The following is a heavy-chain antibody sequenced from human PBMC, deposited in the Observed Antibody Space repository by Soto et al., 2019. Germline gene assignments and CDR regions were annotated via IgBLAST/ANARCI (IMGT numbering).Heavy chain of an antibody. Sequence: QVQLVQSGAEVKKPGASVKVSCKASGYTFTGYYMHWVRQAPGQGLEWMGWINPNSGGTNYAQKFQGWITMTRDTSISTAYMELSRLRSDDTAVDYCERDGYYDFWSGSGAFDIWGQGTMVTVSS. V-gene: IGHV1-2*04. J-gene: IGHJ3*02. CDR3: ERDGYYDFWSGSGAFDI. D-gene: IGHD3-3*01. CDR1: GYTFTGYY. CDR2: INPNSGGT.